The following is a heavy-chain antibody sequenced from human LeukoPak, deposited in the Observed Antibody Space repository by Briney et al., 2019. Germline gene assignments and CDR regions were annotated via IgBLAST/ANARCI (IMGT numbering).Heavy chain of an antibody. J-gene: IGHJ4*02. Sequence: ASVKVSCKASGYTFTSYYMHWVRQAPGQGLEWMGIINPSGGSTSYAQKFQGRVTVTRDTSTSTAYMELSSLRSEDTAVYYCARGRQGGVMTYWGQGTLVTVSS. V-gene: IGHV1-46*01. CDR1: GYTFTSYY. D-gene: IGHD3-16*01. CDR3: ARGRQGGVMTY. CDR2: INPSGGST.